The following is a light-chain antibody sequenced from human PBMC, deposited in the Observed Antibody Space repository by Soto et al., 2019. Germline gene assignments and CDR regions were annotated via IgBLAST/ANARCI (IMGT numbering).Light chain of an antibody. CDR3: SSYTSSSTL. J-gene: IGLJ1*01. V-gene: IGLV2-14*01. Sequence: SVLTQPASVSGSPGQSITISCTGTSSDVGGYNYVSWYQLHPGKAPKLIIYEVSNRPSGVSSRFSGSKSGNTASLTISGLQAEDEADYYCSSYTSSSTLFGTGTKVTVL. CDR2: EVS. CDR1: SSDVGGYNY.